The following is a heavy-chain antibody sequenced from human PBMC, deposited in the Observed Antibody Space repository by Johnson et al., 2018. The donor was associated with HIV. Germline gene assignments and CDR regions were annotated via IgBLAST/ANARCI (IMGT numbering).Heavy chain of an antibody. V-gene: IGHV3-74*02. Sequence: VQLVESGGGVVQTGGSLRLSCAASGFTFSTNWMHWVRQAPGKGLVWVSRINSDGSSTSYADSVQGRFTISRDNAKNTLYLQMDSLGAEDTAVYYCARVQLLADDVFNIWGQGTMVTVSS. J-gene: IGHJ3*02. D-gene: IGHD3-10*01. CDR2: INSDGSST. CDR3: ARVQLLADDVFNI. CDR1: GFTFSTNW.